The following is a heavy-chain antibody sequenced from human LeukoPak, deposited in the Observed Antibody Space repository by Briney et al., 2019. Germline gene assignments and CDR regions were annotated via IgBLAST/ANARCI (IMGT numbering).Heavy chain of an antibody. V-gene: IGHV3-21*04. D-gene: IGHD3-10*01. CDR3: ARPLRVTMIRGAAFRASSDFDP. Sequence: GGSLRLSCAASGFTFSSYSMNWVRQAPGKGLEWVSSISSSSSYIYYADSVKGRFTISRDNAKNSLYLQMNSLRAEDTAVYYCARPLRVTMIRGAAFRASSDFDPWGQGTLVTVSS. CDR1: GFTFSSYS. CDR2: ISSSSSYI. J-gene: IGHJ5*02.